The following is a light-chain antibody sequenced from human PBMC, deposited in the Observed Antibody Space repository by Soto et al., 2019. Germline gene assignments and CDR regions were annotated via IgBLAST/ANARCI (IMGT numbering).Light chain of an antibody. CDR1: ISAVGSYRL. Sequence: LTQPASVAGSLCDAIIISFAFSISAVGSYRLVSWYQHHPGKVPKLSIYEGSKRTSGVSNRFSGSEPDNTASLTISGLQAEDEADYYCCSSAPSRTFVFGTGTKVTV. CDR3: CSSAPSRTFV. CDR2: EGS. V-gene: IGLV2-23*01. J-gene: IGLJ1*01.